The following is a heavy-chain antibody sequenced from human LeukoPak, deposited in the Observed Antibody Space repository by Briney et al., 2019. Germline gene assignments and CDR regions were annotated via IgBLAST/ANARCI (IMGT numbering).Heavy chain of an antibody. Sequence: SETLSLTCTVSGDSISSTNYYWGWVRQPPGKGLEWIGSIYYSGSTYYNPSLKSRVTMSVDTSKNQFSLKLSSVTAADTAVYYCARASITRVAFDIWGQGTMVTVSS. V-gene: IGHV4-39*07. CDR2: IYYSGST. CDR3: ARASITRVAFDI. J-gene: IGHJ3*02. CDR1: GDSISSTNYY. D-gene: IGHD3-10*01.